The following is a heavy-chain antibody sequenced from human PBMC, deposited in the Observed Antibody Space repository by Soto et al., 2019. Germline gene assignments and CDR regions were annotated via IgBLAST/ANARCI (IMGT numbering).Heavy chain of an antibody. V-gene: IGHV1-8*01. CDR3: ARVRLWGSVYYFDY. Sequence: GASVKVSCKASGYTFTSYDINWVRQATGQGLEWMGWMNPNSGNTGYAQKFQGRVTMTRDTSISTAYMELSSLRSEDTAVYYCARVRLWGSVYYFDYWGQGTLVTVSS. CDR1: GYTFTSYD. CDR2: MNPNSGNT. J-gene: IGHJ4*02. D-gene: IGHD2-21*01.